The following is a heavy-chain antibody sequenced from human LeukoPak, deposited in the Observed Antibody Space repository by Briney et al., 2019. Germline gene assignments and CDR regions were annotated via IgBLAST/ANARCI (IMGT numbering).Heavy chain of an antibody. CDR3: AREDGYSSGWYTTKYGMDV. Sequence: GGSLRLSCAASGFTFSSYSMNWVRQAPGKGLEWVSSISSSSSYIYHADSVKGRFTISRDNAKNSLYLQMNSLRAEDTAVYYCAREDGYSSGWYTTKYGMDVWGQGTTVTVSS. D-gene: IGHD6-19*01. V-gene: IGHV3-21*01. J-gene: IGHJ6*02. CDR2: ISSSSSYI. CDR1: GFTFSSYS.